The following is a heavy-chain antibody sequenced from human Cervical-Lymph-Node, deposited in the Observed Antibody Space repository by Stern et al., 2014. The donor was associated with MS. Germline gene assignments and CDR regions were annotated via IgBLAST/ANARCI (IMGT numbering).Heavy chain of an antibody. CDR1: GNTFSDYY. CDR3: ASELGGINHLLADYYRFAF. D-gene: IGHD3-22*01. J-gene: IGHJ4*02. V-gene: IGHV1-2*02. CDR2: INPNSGAT. Sequence: VQLVESGAEVRKPGASVKVSCKASGNTFSDYYVHWVRPAPGQGLEWMGWINPNSGATFYAQKFQDRVTMTGETSSRGASMELSRLTSDDTAVYFCASELGGINHLLADYYRFAFWGQGTLVTVSS.